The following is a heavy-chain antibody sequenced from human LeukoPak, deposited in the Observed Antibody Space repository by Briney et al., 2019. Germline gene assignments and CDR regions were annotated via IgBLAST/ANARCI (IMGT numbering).Heavy chain of an antibody. V-gene: IGHV4-59*01. J-gene: IGHJ3*02. CDR1: GGSISSYY. Sequence: SETLSLTCTVSGGSISSYYWSWIRQPPGKGLEWIGYIYYSGSTNYNPSLKSRVTISVDTSKNQFSLKLSSVTAADTAVYYCAGRPLCPTLAFDIWGQGTMVTVSS. CDR2: IYYSGST. CDR3: AGRPLCPTLAFDI. D-gene: IGHD3-16*01.